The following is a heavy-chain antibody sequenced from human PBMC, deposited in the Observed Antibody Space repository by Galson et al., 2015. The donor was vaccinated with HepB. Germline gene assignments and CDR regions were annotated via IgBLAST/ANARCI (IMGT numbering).Heavy chain of an antibody. CDR3: ARNIVRGDGSSSSGLDV. V-gene: IGHV1-46*04. CDR1: GYIFTGSY. J-gene: IGHJ6*02. Sequence: SVKVSCKASGYIFTGSYVYWVRQAPGQGLEWIGRINPSGGDTTYAQNLQGRLTMTRDTSTRTAYLELSSLRSDDTAVYYCARNIVRGDGSSSSGLDVWGQGTTVTVSS. CDR2: INPSGGDT. D-gene: IGHD5-24*01.